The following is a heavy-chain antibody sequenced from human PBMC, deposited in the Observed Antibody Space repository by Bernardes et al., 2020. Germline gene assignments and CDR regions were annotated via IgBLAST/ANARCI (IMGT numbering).Heavy chain of an antibody. V-gene: IGHV1-69*13. CDR3: ARATQGWYYFDY. D-gene: IGHD6-19*01. Sequence: SVKVSCKASGGTFSSYAISWVRQAPGQGLEWMGGIIPIFGTANYAQKFQGRVTITADESTSTAYMELSSLRSEDTAVYYCARATQGWYYFDYWGQGTLVTVSS. CDR2: IIPIFGTA. J-gene: IGHJ4*02. CDR1: GGTFSSYA.